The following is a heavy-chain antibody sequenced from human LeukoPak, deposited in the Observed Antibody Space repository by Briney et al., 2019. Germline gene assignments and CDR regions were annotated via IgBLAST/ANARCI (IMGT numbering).Heavy chain of an antibody. V-gene: IGHV3-7*05. CDR2: IKQDGSEK. CDR3: ARDDYGDYVYHYEDY. J-gene: IGHJ4*02. D-gene: IGHD4-17*01. Sequence: GESLKISCAASGFTFSSYWMSWVRQAPGKGLEWVANIKQDGSEKYYVDSVKGRFTISRDNAKNSLYLQMNSLRAEDTAVYYCARDDYGDYVYHYEDYWGQGTLVTVSS. CDR1: GFTFSSYW.